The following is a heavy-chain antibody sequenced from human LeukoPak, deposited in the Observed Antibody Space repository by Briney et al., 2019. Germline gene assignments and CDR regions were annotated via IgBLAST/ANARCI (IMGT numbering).Heavy chain of an antibody. Sequence: PGGSLRLSCAASGFTFSSYSMNWVRQAPGKGLEWVSSISSSSSYIYYADSVKGRFTISRDNAKNSLYLQMNSLRAEDTAVYYCTRDSSSWYFLTNWFDPWGQGTLVTVSS. J-gene: IGHJ5*02. D-gene: IGHD6-13*01. V-gene: IGHV3-21*01. CDR3: TRDSSSWYFLTNWFDP. CDR2: ISSSSSYI. CDR1: GFTFSSYS.